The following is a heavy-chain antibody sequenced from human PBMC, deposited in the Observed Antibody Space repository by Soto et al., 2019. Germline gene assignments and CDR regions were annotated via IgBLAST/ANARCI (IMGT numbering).Heavy chain of an antibody. D-gene: IGHD3-10*01. CDR1: GFTVSSSH. J-gene: IGHJ5*02. Sequence: PGGSLRLSCTTSGFTVSSSHMSWVRQAPGKGLDWVSVIYSGGSSYYAVSVQGRFTISRDNSKNTVYLQMNSLRGEDTAIYYCARLGPYGSETYSFRYNWFDPWGQGT. CDR2: IYSGGSS. CDR3: ARLGPYGSETYSFRYNWFDP. V-gene: IGHV3-53*01.